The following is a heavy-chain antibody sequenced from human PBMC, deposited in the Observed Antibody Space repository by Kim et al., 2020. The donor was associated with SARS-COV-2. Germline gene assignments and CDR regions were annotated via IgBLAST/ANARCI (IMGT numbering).Heavy chain of an antibody. J-gene: IGHJ4*02. Sequence: GSTYYNPSLKSRVTISVDTSKNQFSLKLSSVTAADTAVYYCARHVRDFDYWGQGTLVTVSS. CDR3: ARHVRDFDY. V-gene: IGHV4-39*01. CDR2: GST.